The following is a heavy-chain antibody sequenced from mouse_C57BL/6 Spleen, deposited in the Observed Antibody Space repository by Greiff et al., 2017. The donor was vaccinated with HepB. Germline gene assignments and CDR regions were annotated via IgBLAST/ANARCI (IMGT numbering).Heavy chain of an antibody. D-gene: IGHD3-3*01. CDR3: TTGGTSKDYFDY. Sequence: VQLKQSGTVLARPGASVKMSCKTSGYTFTSYWMHWVKQRPGQGLEWIGAIYPGNSDTSYNQKFKGKAKLTAVTSTSTAYMELSSLTNEDSAVYYCTTGGTSKDYFDYWGQGTTLTVSS. J-gene: IGHJ2*01. CDR2: IYPGNSDT. V-gene: IGHV1-5*01. CDR1: GYTFTSYW.